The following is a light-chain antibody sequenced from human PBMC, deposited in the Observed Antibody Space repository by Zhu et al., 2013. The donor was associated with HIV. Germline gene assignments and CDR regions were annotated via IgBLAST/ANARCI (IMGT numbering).Light chain of an antibody. J-gene: IGLJ2*01. CDR1: SSDFRSYTY. Sequence: QSALTQPASVSGSPGQSITISCTGSSSDFRSYTYVSWYQQHSGKAPKLVIYEVNNRPSGVSNRFSGSKSGNTASLTIYGLQAEDEGDYYCSSYTSSNLLIFGGGTKLTVL. V-gene: IGLV2-14*03. CDR3: SSYTSSNLLI. CDR2: EVN.